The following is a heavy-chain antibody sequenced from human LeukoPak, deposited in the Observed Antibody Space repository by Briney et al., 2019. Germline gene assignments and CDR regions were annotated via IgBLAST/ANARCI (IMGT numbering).Heavy chain of an antibody. D-gene: IGHD2-8*01. V-gene: IGHV3-33*01. CDR2: IWYDGSNK. J-gene: IGHJ5*02. Sequence: GGTLRLSCAASGFTFSSYGMHWVRQAPGKGLEWVAVIWYDGSNKYYADSVKGRFTISRDNSKSTLYLQMNSLRAEDTAVYYCARGYPVYAKKNWFDPWGQGTLVTVSS. CDR3: ARGYPVYAKKNWFDP. CDR1: GFTFSSYG.